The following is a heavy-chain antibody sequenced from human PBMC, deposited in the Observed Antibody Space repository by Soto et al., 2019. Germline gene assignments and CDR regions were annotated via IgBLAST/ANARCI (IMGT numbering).Heavy chain of an antibody. J-gene: IGHJ6*03. Sequence: GGSLRLSCTASGFTFGDYAMSWFRQAPGKGLEWVGFIRSKAYGGTTEYAASVKGRFTISRDDSKSIAYLQMNSLKTEDTAVYYCTRGPRFLEWSPERYYMDVWGKGTTVTVSS. CDR3: TRGPRFLEWSPERYYMDV. D-gene: IGHD3-3*01. CDR1: GFTFGDYA. V-gene: IGHV3-49*03. CDR2: IRSKAYGGTT.